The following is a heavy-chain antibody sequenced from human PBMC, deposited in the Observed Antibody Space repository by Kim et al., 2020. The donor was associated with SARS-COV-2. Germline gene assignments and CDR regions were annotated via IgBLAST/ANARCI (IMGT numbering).Heavy chain of an antibody. CDR2: IDSGGST. J-gene: IGHJ3*01. D-gene: IGHD3-16*01. CDR1: EFSVSQTY. CDR3: ARDPFGGGSDAFDV. Sequence: GGSLRLSCVASEFSVSQTYINWVRQAPGKGLEWVSLIDSGGSTYSAASVKGRFTISRDIPKNTLYLQMNNLRADDTAVYYCARDPFGGGSDAFDVWGQGTMVTVSS. V-gene: IGHV3-53*01.